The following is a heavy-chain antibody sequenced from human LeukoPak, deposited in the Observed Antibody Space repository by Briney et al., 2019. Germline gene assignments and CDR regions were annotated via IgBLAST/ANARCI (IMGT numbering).Heavy chain of an antibody. D-gene: IGHD7-27*01. Sequence: SETLSLTCAVSGYSISSGYYCGWIRQPPGKGLEWIGYIYYSGSTNYNPSLKSRVIISVDTSKNQFSLNLSSVTAADTAVYFCARGTGERYYYYYMDVWGKGTTVTVS. V-gene: IGHV4-61*01. J-gene: IGHJ6*03. CDR1: GYSISSGYY. CDR3: ARGTGERYYYYYMDV. CDR2: IYYSGST.